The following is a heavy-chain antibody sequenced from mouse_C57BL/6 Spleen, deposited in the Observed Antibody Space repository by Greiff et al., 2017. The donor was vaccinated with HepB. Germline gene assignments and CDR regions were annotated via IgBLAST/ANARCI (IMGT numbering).Heavy chain of an antibody. J-gene: IGHJ1*03. Sequence: EVHLVESGGGLVQPGESLKLSCESNEYEFPSHDMSWVRKTPEKRLELVAAINSDGGSTYYPDTMERRFIISRDNTKKTLYLQMSSLRSEDTALYYCARAPLLLRTSYWYFDVWGTGTTVTVSS. V-gene: IGHV5-2*01. CDR1: EYEFPSHD. D-gene: IGHD1-1*01. CDR3: ARAPLLLRTSYWYFDV. CDR2: INSDGGST.